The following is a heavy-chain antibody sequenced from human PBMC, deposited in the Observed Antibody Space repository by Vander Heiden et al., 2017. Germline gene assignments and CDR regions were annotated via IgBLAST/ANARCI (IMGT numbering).Heavy chain of an antibody. CDR1: GFTFDDYA. D-gene: IGHD5-12*01. CDR3: AVFQERWLQLRGWFDP. V-gene: IGHV3-9*01. J-gene: IGHJ5*02. CDR2: ISWNSGSI. Sequence: EVQLVESGGGLVQPGRSLRLSCAASGFTFDDYAMHWVRQAPGKGLEWVSGISWNSGSIGYADSVKGRFTISRDNAKNSLYLQMNSLRAEDTALYYCAVFQERWLQLRGWFDPWGQGTLVTVSS.